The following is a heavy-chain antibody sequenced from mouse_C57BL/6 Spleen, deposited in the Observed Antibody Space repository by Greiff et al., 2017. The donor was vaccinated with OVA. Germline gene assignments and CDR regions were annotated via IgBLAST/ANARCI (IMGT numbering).Heavy chain of an antibody. CDR1: GFAFSSSW. J-gene: IGHJ4*01. Sequence: QVTLKESGPELVKPGASVKISCKASGFAFSSSWMNWVKQRPGKGLEWIGRIYPGDGDTNYNGKFKGKATLTADKSSSTAYMQLSSLTSEDSAVYFCAREGMVRAMDYWGQGTSVTVSS. CDR2: IYPGDGDT. V-gene: IGHV1-82*01. D-gene: IGHD2-3*01. CDR3: AREGMVRAMDY.